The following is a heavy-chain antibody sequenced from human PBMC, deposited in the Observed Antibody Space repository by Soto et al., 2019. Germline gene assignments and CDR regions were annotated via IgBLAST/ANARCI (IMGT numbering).Heavy chain of an antibody. V-gene: IGHV1-2*02. CDR3: ARSYEGYCSSTSCKSYYYYGMDV. CDR2: INPNSGGT. CDR1: GYTFTGYY. D-gene: IGHD2-2*01. J-gene: IGHJ6*02. Sequence: QVQLVQSGAEVKKPGASVKVSCKASGYTFTGYYMHWVRQAPGQGLEWMGWINPNSGGTNYAQKFQGRVTMTRDTSSSTAYMELRRLRSDDTAVYYCARSYEGYCSSTSCKSYYYYGMDVWGQGTTVTVSS.